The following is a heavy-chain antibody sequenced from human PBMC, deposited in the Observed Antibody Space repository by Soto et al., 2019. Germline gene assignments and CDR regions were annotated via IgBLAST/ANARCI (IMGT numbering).Heavy chain of an antibody. CDR2: ISAYNGNT. D-gene: IGHD2-15*01. V-gene: IGHV1-18*01. J-gene: IGHJ5*02. CDR3: ARTVVVAATDWFDP. Sequence: ASVKVSCKASGYTFTSYGISWVRQAPGQGLEWMGWISAYNGNTNYAQKLQGRVTMTTDTSTSTAYIELRSLRSDDTAVYYCARTVVVAATDWFDPWGQGTLVTVSS. CDR1: GYTFTSYG.